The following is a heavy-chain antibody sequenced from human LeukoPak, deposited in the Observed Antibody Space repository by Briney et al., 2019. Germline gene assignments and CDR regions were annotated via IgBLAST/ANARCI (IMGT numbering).Heavy chain of an antibody. CDR1: GGSISSNSCY. J-gene: IGHJ4*02. D-gene: IGHD6-19*01. CDR3: ARKPVAGRTGRGAINY. Sequence: PSETLSLTCTVSGGSISSNSCYWAWIRQPPGKGLEWIGSIYYSGSTYYNPSLMSRVTISVDTSKNQFSLKLSSVTAADTAVYYCARKPVAGRTGRGAINYWGQGTLVTVSS. CDR2: IYYSGST. V-gene: IGHV4-39*01.